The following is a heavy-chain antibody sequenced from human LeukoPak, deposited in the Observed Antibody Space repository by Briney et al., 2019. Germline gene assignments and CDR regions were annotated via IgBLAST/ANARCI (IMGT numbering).Heavy chain of an antibody. CDR2: IYPGDSDT. D-gene: IGHD2-2*03. Sequence: PGEALQISCQGSGYSFSSYWIGWGRPMPGKGLEWRGNIYPGDSDTRYSPSFQGQVTISADKSISTAYLQWNSLKASDTAMYYCARRVGYCSSTTCYSTFDIWGQGTMVTVSS. CDR3: ARRVGYCSSTTCYSTFDI. J-gene: IGHJ3*02. V-gene: IGHV5-51*01. CDR1: GYSFSSYW.